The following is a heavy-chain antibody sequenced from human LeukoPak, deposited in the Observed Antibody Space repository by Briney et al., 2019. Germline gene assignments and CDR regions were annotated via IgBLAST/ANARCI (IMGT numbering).Heavy chain of an antibody. J-gene: IGHJ6*03. CDR1: GYTFTGYY. D-gene: IGHD2-2*01. CDR3: ARSGTLYYYYYMDV. Sequence: GASVKVSCKASGYTFTGYYIHWVRQAPGQGLEWMGWINPNSGGTNYAQKFQGRVTMTRDTSISTAYMEVSRLRSDDTAVYYCARSGTLYYYYYMDVWGKGTTVTVSS. V-gene: IGHV1-2*02. CDR2: INPNSGGT.